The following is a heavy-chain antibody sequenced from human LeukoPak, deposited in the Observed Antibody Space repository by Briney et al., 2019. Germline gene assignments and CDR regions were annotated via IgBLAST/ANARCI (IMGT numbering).Heavy chain of an antibody. V-gene: IGHV1-18*01. CDR1: GYTFTSYG. J-gene: IGHJ3*02. Sequence: ASVKVSCKASGYTFTSYGISWVRQAPGQGLEWMGWISAYNGNTNYAQKLQGRVTMTTDTSTSTAYMELRSLRSDDAAVYYCARDRTTMVRGTIDIWGQGTMVTVSS. CDR2: ISAYNGNT. D-gene: IGHD3-10*01. CDR3: ARDRTTMVRGTIDI.